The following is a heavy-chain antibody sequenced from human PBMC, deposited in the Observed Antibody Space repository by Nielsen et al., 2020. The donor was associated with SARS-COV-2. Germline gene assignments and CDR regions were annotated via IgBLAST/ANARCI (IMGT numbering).Heavy chain of an antibody. J-gene: IGHJ4*02. Sequence: ASVKVSCKASGYTFTYRYLHWVRQAPGKGLEWMGGFDPEDGETIYAQKFQGRVTMTEDTSTDTAYMELSSLRSEDTAVYYCATAFPGPVGGITYYDILYWGQGTLVTVSS. CDR1: GYTFTYRY. V-gene: IGHV1-24*01. CDR3: ATAFPGPVGGITYYDILY. CDR2: FDPEDGET. D-gene: IGHD3-9*01.